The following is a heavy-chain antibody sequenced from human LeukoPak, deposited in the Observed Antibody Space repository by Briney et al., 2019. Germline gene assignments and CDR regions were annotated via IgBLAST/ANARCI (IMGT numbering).Heavy chain of an antibody. CDR1: GYTFNYYA. Sequence: ASVKVSCKASGYTFNYYAVHWVRQAPGQRLEWMGWTNVGNDYTESSQKFQDRLTITSDTTATTVYMELSSLRSEDTAVYYCARDDFSTYPGLNYFDYWGQGSLVTVS. CDR3: ARDDFSTYPGLNYFDY. J-gene: IGHJ4*02. V-gene: IGHV1-3*01. D-gene: IGHD4-11*01. CDR2: TNVGNDYT.